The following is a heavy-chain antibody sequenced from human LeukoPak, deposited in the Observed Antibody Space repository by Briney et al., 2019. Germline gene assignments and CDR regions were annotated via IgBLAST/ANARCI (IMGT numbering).Heavy chain of an antibody. D-gene: IGHD4-23*01. V-gene: IGHV3-7*01. CDR3: ATDRKVGTWDPRFNY. Sequence: GGSLRLSCSASEFTFSDYGMMWVRQAPGRGREWVGNIRQDDSEKNYVDSVKGRFTISRDNAKSSLYLQMNSLRAEDTAIYYCATDRKVGTWDPRFNYWGQGTLVTVSS. J-gene: IGHJ4*02. CDR1: EFTFSDYG. CDR2: IRQDDSEK.